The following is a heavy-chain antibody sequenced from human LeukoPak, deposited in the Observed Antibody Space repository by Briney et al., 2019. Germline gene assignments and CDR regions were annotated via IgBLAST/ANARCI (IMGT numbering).Heavy chain of an antibody. CDR1: GYSIRSGYY. Sequence: SETLPLTCTVSGYSIRSGYYWGWIRQPPRKGLEWIGSIYHSGITYYNPSLKSRVTISVDTSKNQFSPKLSSVTAAGTAVYYCARYDYYDSSASTYYYYYIDVWGKGTTVTVSS. V-gene: IGHV4-38-2*02. D-gene: IGHD3-22*01. J-gene: IGHJ6*03. CDR2: IYHSGIT. CDR3: ARYDYYDSSASTYYYYYIDV.